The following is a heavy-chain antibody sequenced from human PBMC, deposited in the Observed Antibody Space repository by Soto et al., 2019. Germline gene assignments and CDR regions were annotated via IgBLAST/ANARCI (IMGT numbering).Heavy chain of an antibody. CDR3: ARAARFWSGSYGMGV. Sequence: SETLSLTCTVSGGSISSYYWSWIRQPPGKGLEWIGYIYYSGSTNYNPSLKSRVTISVDTSKNQFSLKLSSVTAADTAVYYCARAARFWSGSYGMGVWGQGTTVTV. J-gene: IGHJ6*02. D-gene: IGHD3-3*01. V-gene: IGHV4-59*01. CDR1: GGSISSYY. CDR2: IYYSGST.